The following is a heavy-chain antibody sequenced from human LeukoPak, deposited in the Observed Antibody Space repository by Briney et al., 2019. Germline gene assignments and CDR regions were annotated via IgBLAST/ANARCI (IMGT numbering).Heavy chain of an antibody. CDR2: ISSSSSYI. CDR1: GFTFSSYG. V-gene: IGHV3-21*01. Sequence: PGGSLRLSCAASGFTFSSYGMSWVRQAPGKGLEWVSSISSSSSYIYYADSVKGRFTISRDNSKNTLYLQMNNLRAEDTAVYYCARDRPFGGVLDFDYWGQGTPVTVSS. D-gene: IGHD3-16*01. J-gene: IGHJ4*02. CDR3: ARDRPFGGVLDFDY.